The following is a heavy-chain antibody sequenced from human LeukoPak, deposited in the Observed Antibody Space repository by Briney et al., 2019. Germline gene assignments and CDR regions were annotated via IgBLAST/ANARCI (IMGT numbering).Heavy chain of an antibody. D-gene: IGHD6-25*01. J-gene: IGHJ4*02. Sequence: PGGSLRLSCAASGFTFSSYSMNWVGQAPPKGVEGVSYISSSSSTIYYEHSVKGRFTISRDNAKNSLYLQMNSLRAEDTAVYSCARDRLGQDDYWGQGTLVTVSS. V-gene: IGHV3-48*01. CDR1: GFTFSSYS. CDR3: ARDRLGQDDY. CDR2: ISSSSSTI.